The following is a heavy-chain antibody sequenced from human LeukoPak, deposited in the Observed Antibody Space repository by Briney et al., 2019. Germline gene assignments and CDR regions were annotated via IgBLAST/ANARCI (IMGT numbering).Heavy chain of an antibody. CDR3: ARVMVAATNWFDP. V-gene: IGHV3-7*01. D-gene: IGHD2-15*01. Sequence: GGSLRLSCAASGFTFSSYWMSWVRQAPGKGLEWVANIKQDGSEKYYVDSVKGRFTISGDNAKNSLYLQMNSLRAEDTAVYYCARVMVAATNWFDPWGQGTLVTVSS. J-gene: IGHJ5*02. CDR2: IKQDGSEK. CDR1: GFTFSSYW.